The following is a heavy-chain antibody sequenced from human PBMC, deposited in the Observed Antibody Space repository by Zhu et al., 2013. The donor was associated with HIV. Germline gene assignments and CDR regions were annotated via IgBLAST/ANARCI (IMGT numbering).Heavy chain of an antibody. CDR2: MNPNSGNT. J-gene: IGHJ4*02. Sequence: QVLLVQSGAEVKKPGASVKVSCKASGYTFTSYDINWVRQATGQGLEWMGWMNPNSGNTGYAQKFQGRVTITRNTSISTAYMELSGLRSEDTAVYYCARGATGYGGQTYYFDYWGQGTLVTVSS. D-gene: IGHD5-12*01. CDR3: ARGATGYGGQTYYFDY. V-gene: IGHV1-8*03. CDR1: GYTFTSYD.